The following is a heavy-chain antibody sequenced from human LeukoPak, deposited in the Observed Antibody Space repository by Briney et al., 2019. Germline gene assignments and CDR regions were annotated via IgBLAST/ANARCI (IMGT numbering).Heavy chain of an antibody. Sequence: GAPLRLSCAASGFTFSSYVMSWVRQAPGKGLEWVSAISGSGGSTYYADSVKGRFTISRDNSKNTLYLQMNSLRAEDTAVYYCAKANYDSSGYYYYGMDVWGQGTTVTVSS. CDR3: AKANYDSSGYYYYGMDV. V-gene: IGHV3-23*01. CDR2: ISGSGGST. CDR1: GFTFSSYV. J-gene: IGHJ6*02. D-gene: IGHD3-22*01.